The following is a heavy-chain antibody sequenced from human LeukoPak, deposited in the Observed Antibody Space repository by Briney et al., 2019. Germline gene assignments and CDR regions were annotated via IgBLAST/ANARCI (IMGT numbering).Heavy chain of an antibody. J-gene: IGHJ4*02. D-gene: IGHD3-10*01. CDR2: IDPSDSYT. V-gene: IGHV5-10-1*01. CDR3: AVSGSYYIDY. Sequence: GESLKISCKGSGYSFTTYWISWVRQMPGKGLEWMGRIDPSDSYTNYIPSFQGHVTISADKSISTAYLQWASLKASDTAMHYCAVSGSYYIDYWGQGTLVTVSS. CDR1: GYSFTTYW.